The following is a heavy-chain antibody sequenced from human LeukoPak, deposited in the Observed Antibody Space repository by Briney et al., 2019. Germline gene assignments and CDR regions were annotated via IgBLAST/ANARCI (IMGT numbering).Heavy chain of an antibody. CDR3: ARDLRFYDY. D-gene: IGHD3-3*01. CDR1: GFTFSSYW. J-gene: IGHJ4*02. Sequence: GGSLRLSCAAPGFTFSSYWMSWVRRAPGKGREWVANIKQDGSEKYYVDSVKGRFTISRDNAKSSLYLQMNSLRAEDTAVYYCARDLRFYDYWGQGTLVTVSS. V-gene: IGHV3-7*01. CDR2: IKQDGSEK.